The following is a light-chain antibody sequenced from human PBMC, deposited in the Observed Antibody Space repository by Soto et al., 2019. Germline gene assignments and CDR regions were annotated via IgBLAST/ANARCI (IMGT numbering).Light chain of an antibody. CDR1: SSDVGSGYNY. CDR3: NSYTNSRTRV. V-gene: IGLV2-14*01. CDR2: DVT. J-gene: IGLJ1*01. Sequence: QSALTQPASVSASPGQSVTISCTGTSSDVGSGYNYVSWYQQHPGKAPKLLIYDVTNRPSGVSDRFSGSKSGNTASLTISGLQAEDEADYYCNSYTNSRTRVFGTGTKLTVL.